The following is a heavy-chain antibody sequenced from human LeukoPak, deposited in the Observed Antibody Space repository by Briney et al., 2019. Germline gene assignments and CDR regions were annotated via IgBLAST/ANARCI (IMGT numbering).Heavy chain of an antibody. D-gene: IGHD3-9*01. Sequence: GGSLRLSCEASGFTFSHYGIHWVRQTPGKGLEWVAAISWVGNEKHYADSVKGRFTISRDNSKSTLYLQMNSLRAEDTALYYCAREGHYDILTGYSPVEYYFYYMDVWGKGTTVTVSS. CDR1: GFTFSHYG. CDR2: ISWVGNEK. CDR3: AREGHYDILTGYSPVEYYFYYMDV. V-gene: IGHV3-30*04. J-gene: IGHJ6*03.